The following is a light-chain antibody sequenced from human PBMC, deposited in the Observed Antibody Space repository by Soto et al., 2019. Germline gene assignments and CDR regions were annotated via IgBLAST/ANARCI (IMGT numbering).Light chain of an antibody. V-gene: IGLV1-40*01. J-gene: IGLJ3*02. CDR1: SSNIGAGYD. Sequence: QSVLTQPPSVSGAPGQRVTISCTGSSSNIGAGYDVHWYQQLPGTAPKLLIYLNNNRPSGVPDRFSGSKSGTSASLAITGLQAEDEADYYCQSYDSSLSGVFGGGTQLTVL. CDR2: LNN. CDR3: QSYDSSLSGV.